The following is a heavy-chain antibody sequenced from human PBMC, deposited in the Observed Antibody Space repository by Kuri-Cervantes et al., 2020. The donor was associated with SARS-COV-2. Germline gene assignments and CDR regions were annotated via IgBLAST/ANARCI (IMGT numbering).Heavy chain of an antibody. J-gene: IGHJ6*02. Sequence: SVKVSCKASGGTFSSYAISWVRQAPGQGLEWMGGIIPIFGTANYAQKFQGRVTITAEESTSTAYMELSSLRSEDTDVYYCARGGRVLEWLVHGGLSYYYYYGMDVWGQGTTVTVSS. CDR3: ARGGRVLEWLVHGGLSYYYYYGMDV. V-gene: IGHV1-69*13. CDR2: IIPIFGTA. CDR1: GGTFSSYA. D-gene: IGHD3-3*01.